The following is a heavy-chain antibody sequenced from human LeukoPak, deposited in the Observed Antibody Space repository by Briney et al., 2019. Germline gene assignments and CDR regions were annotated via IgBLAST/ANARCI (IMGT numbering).Heavy chain of an antibody. D-gene: IGHD3-9*01. CDR1: GFTFSSYW. CDR2: IKQDGSEK. J-gene: IGHJ4*02. CDR3: ARDGDATSLDTLTGHFPFFDY. Sequence: GGSLRLSCAVSGFTFSSYWMSWVRQAPGKGLEWVANIKQDGSEKYYVDSVKGRFTISRDNAKNSLYLQMNSLRAEDTAVYYCARDGDATSLDTLTGHFPFFDYWGQGTLVTVSS. V-gene: IGHV3-7*03.